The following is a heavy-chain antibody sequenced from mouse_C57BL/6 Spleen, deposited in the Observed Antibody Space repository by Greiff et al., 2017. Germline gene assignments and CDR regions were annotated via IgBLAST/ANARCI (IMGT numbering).Heavy chain of an antibody. V-gene: IGHV1-76*01. CDR2: IYPGSGNT. Sequence: QVQLKESGAELVRPGASVKLSCKASGYTFTDYYINWVKQRPGQGLEWIARIYPGSGNTYYNEKFKGKATLTAEKSSSTAYMQLSSLTSEGSAVDDCARIHYGSSYGYFDDWGQGTTVTVSS. D-gene: IGHD1-1*01. CDR1: GYTFTDYY. J-gene: IGHJ2*01. CDR3: ARIHYGSSYGYFDD.